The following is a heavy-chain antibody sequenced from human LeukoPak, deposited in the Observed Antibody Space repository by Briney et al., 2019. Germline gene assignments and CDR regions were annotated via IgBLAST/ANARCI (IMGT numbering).Heavy chain of an antibody. Sequence: GESLKISCKGSGYSFTSYWIGWVRQMPGKGLEWMGIIYPGDSDTRYSPSFQGQVTISADKSISTAYLQWSSLKASDTAMYYCARRASPYYDFWSAFGDRTWFDPWGQGTLVTVSS. CDR2: IYPGDSDT. CDR1: GYSFTSYW. V-gene: IGHV5-51*01. CDR3: ARRASPYYDFWSAFGDRTWFDP. D-gene: IGHD3-3*01. J-gene: IGHJ5*02.